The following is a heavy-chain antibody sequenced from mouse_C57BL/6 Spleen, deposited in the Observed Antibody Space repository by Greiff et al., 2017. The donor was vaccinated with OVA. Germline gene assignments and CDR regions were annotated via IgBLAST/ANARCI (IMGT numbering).Heavy chain of an antibody. V-gene: IGHV14-1*01. CDR2: IDPEDGDT. CDR1: GFNIKDYY. D-gene: IGHD1-1*01. J-gene: IGHJ2*01. Sequence: VQLQQSGAELVRPGASVKLSCTASGFNIKDYYMHWVKQRPEQGLEWIGRIDPEDGDTEYAPKFQGKATMTADTSSNTAYLQLSSLTSEDTAVYDCTPITTVVAPYFDYWGQGTTLTVSS. CDR3: TPITTVVAPYFDY.